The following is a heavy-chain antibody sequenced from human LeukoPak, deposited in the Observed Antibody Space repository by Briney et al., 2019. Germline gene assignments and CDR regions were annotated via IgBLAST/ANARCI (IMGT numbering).Heavy chain of an antibody. V-gene: IGHV3-30*03. Sequence: GRSLRLSCAASGFTFSSYGMHWVRQAPGKGLEWVAVISYDGSNKYYADSVKGRFTISRDNAKNSLYLQMNSLRAEDTAVYYCARDPGSSWYQDYWGQGTLVTVSS. J-gene: IGHJ4*02. CDR2: ISYDGSNK. CDR3: ARDPGSSWYQDY. CDR1: GFTFSSYG. D-gene: IGHD6-13*01.